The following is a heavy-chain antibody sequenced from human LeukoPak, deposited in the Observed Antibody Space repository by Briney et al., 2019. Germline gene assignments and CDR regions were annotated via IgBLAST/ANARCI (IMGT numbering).Heavy chain of an antibody. CDR3: ARDREYYDSSGLFDY. CDR2: INPNRGGT. J-gene: IGHJ4*02. Sequence: ASVKVSCKASGYTFTGYYMHWVRHAPGQVLEWMGWINPNRGGTNYAQKFQGRVTMTRDTSISPAYMELSRMRSDDTAVYYCARDREYYDSSGLFDYWGQGTLVTVSS. D-gene: IGHD3-22*01. CDR1: GYTFTGYY. V-gene: IGHV1-2*02.